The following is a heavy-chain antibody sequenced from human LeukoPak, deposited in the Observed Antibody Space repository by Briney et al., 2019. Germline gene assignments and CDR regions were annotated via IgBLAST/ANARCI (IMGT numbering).Heavy chain of an antibody. V-gene: IGHV3-20*04. D-gene: IGHD4-23*01. CDR1: GFTFSSYS. Sequence: GGSLRLSCAASGFTFSSYSMNWIRQPPGKGLEWVSSINWNGDSTHYADSVRGRFTISRDNAKNSLYLQMNSLRAEDTAFYYCARFVDFGGFDYWGQETLVTVSS. J-gene: IGHJ4*02. CDR2: INWNGDST. CDR3: ARFVDFGGFDY.